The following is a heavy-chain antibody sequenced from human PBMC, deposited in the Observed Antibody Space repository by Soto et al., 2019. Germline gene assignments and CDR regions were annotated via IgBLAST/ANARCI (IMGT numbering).Heavy chain of an antibody. D-gene: IGHD3-10*01. J-gene: IGHJ5*02. CDR1: GYTFTSYY. CDR2: INPSGGST. CDR3: VRGPYYYGPFDP. V-gene: IGHV1-46*03. Sequence: ASVKVSCKASGYTFTSYYMHRVRQAPGQGLEWMGIINPSGGSTSYAEKFQGRVTMTRDTSTSTVYMDLSSLRSEDTAVYYCVRGPYYYGPFDPWGQGTLVTVSS.